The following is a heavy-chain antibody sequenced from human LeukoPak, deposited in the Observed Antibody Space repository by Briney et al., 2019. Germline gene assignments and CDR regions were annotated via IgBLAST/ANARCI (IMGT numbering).Heavy chain of an antibody. J-gene: IGHJ4*02. D-gene: IGHD2-2*01. CDR3: ARMRGHCSSTSCRDY. V-gene: IGHV3-66*02. Sequence: AGSLRLSCAASGFTVSSNYMSWVRQAPGKGLEWVSVIYSGGSTYYADSVKGRFTISRDNSKNTLYLQMNSLRAEDTAVYYCARMRGHCSSTSCRDYWGQGTLVTVSS. CDR2: IYSGGST. CDR1: GFTVSSNY.